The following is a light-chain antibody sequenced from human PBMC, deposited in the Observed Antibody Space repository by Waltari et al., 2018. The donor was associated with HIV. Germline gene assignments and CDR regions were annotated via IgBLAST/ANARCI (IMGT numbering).Light chain of an antibody. J-gene: IGKJ2*02. CDR1: QNIHDY. V-gene: IGKV1-39*01. Sequence: DIQMSQSPSSLSASVGDRLTVSCRASQNIHDYFSWYQQKPGKAPKLLFSGASTPQAGFPARFTASGSGTDFTLTIRNLQPEDFATYYCQQSYSNPWTFGQGTALDIK. CDR3: QQSYSNPWT. CDR2: GAS.